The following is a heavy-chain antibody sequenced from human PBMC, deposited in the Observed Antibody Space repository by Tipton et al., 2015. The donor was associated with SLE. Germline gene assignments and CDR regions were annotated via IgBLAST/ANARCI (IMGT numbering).Heavy chain of an antibody. CDR1: GGSISTSSYY. CDR3: ARQSMAARPDFDF. D-gene: IGHD6-6*01. J-gene: IGHJ4*02. Sequence: LRLSCTVSGGSISTSSYYWAWIRQPPGKGLECIGNINYSGTTSYNPSLRSRVTMSVDTSQNQFSLILNSVTAADTAVYYCARQSMAARPDFDFWGQGTLVTVSS. CDR2: INYSGTT. V-gene: IGHV4-39*07.